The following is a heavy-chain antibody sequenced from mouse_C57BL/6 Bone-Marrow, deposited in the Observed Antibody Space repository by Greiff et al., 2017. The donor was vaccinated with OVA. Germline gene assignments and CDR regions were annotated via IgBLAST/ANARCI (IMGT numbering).Heavy chain of an antibody. J-gene: IGHJ3*01. CDR2: IDPSDSYT. V-gene: IGHV1-50*01. CDR1: GYTFTSYW. Sequence: VQLQQPGAELVKPGASVKLSCKASGYTFTSYWMQWVKQRPGQGLEWIGEIDPSDSYTNYNQKFKGKATLTVDTSSSTAYMQLSSLTSEDSAVYYFYGFWFAYWGQGTLVTVSA. CDR3: YGFWFAY. D-gene: IGHD1-2*01.